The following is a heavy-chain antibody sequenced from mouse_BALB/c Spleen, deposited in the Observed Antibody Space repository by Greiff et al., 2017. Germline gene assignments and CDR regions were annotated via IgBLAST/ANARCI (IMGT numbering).Heavy chain of an antibody. CDR2: IYPGSGST. J-gene: IGHJ3*01. CDR3: AREDGNYGVAWFAY. Sequence: QVQLQQSGAELVKPGTSVKLSCKASGYNFTSYWINWVKLRPGQGLEWIGDIYPGSGSTNYNEKFKSKATLTVDTSSSTAYMQLSSLASEDSALYYCAREDGNYGVAWFAYWGQGTLVTVSA. CDR1: GYNFTSYW. V-gene: IGHV1-55*01. D-gene: IGHD2-1*01.